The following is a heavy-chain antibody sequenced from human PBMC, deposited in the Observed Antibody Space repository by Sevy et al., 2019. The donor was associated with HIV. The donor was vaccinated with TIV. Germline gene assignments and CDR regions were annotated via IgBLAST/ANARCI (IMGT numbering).Heavy chain of an antibody. J-gene: IGHJ1*01. Sequence: GGSLRLSCTASGFTFGDYAMSWFRQAPGKGLEWVGFIRCKAYGGTTEYAASVKGRFTISRDDSKSIAYLQMNSLKTEDTAVYYCTRGMNSYYYDSSGYYSEYFQHWGQGTLVTVSS. CDR2: IRCKAYGGTT. CDR1: GFTFGDYA. V-gene: IGHV3-49*03. D-gene: IGHD3-22*01. CDR3: TRGMNSYYYDSSGYYSEYFQH.